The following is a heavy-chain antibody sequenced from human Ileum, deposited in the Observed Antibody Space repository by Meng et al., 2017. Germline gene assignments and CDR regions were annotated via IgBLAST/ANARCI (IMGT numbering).Heavy chain of an antibody. D-gene: IGHD3-10*01. V-gene: IGHV4-4*02. J-gene: IGHJ4*02. CDR3: ARGVVSGSHYNTY. CDR1: GGSISSSIW. CDR2: IHHSGTT. Sequence: QVKLQESGPGLVKPSGTLSLTCAVSGGSISSSIWWSWVRQPPEKGLEWIGEIHHSGTTNYSPSLKSRLTISVDKSKNPFSLKLQSVTAADTAVYFCARGVVSGSHYNTYWGQGILVTVSS.